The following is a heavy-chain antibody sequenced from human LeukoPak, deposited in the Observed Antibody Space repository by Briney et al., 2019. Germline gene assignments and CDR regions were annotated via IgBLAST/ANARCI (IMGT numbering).Heavy chain of an antibody. V-gene: IGHV1-3*01. CDR3: ARGNLAVAGMADYYYGMDV. CDR1: GYTFTSYA. Sequence: ASVKVSCKASGYTFTSYAMHWVRQAPGQRLEWMGWINAGNGNTKYSQKFQGRVTMTRDTSTSTAYMELSRLRSDDTAVYLCARGNLAVAGMADYYYGMDVWGQGTTVTVSS. D-gene: IGHD6-19*01. CDR2: INAGNGNT. J-gene: IGHJ6*02.